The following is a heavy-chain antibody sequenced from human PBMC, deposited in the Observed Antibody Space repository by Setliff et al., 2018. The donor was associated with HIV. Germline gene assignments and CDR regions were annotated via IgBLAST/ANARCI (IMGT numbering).Heavy chain of an antibody. CDR2: IYSGGST. Sequence: PGGSLRLSCAASGFTVSRHYMSWVRQAPGKGLEWVSVIYSGGSTYYADSVKGRFTISRDNSKNTLYLQMNSLKTEDTAVYYCSTNFRGLLVEWGQGTLVTVSS. D-gene: IGHD3-10*01. V-gene: IGHV3-66*01. CDR1: GFTVSRHY. CDR3: STNFRGLLVE. J-gene: IGHJ4*02.